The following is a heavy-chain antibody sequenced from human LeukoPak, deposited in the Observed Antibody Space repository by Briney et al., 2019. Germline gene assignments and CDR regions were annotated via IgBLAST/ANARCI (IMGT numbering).Heavy chain of an antibody. V-gene: IGHV1-8*01. J-gene: IGHJ4*02. CDR3: ARAPMVRGVRATYYFDY. D-gene: IGHD3-10*01. CDR2: MNPNSGNT. CDR1: GYTFTSYD. Sequence: ASVKVSCKASGYTFTSYDINWVRQATGQGLEWMGWMNPNSGNTGYAQKFQGRVTMTRNTSISTAYMELSSLRSEDTAVYYCARAPMVRGVRATYYFDYWGQGTLVTVSS.